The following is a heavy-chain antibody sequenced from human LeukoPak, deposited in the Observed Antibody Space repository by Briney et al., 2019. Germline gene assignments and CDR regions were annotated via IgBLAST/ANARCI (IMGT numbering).Heavy chain of an antibody. V-gene: IGHV3-23*01. Sequence: GSLRLSCAASGFTFSSYGMSWVRQAPGKGLEWVSAISGSGGSTYYADSVKGRFTISRDNAKNSLYLQMNSLRAEDTAVYYCAELGITMIGGVWGKGTTVTISS. J-gene: IGHJ6*04. CDR2: ISGSGGST. D-gene: IGHD3-10*02. CDR3: AELGITMIGGV. CDR1: GFTFSSYG.